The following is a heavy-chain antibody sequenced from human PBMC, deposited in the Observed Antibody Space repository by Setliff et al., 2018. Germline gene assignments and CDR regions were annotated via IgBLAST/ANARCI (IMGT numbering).Heavy chain of an antibody. V-gene: IGHV4-61*09. CDR3: ARVRKGYSGYDFGDY. Sequence: ASISSGTYFWSWIRQPAGKGLEWIGHIYISGSTSYNPSLNSRVTISLDTSKDQFSLKLRSVTAADTAVYYCARVRKGYSGYDFGDYWGQGTLVTVSS. J-gene: IGHJ4*02. CDR1: ASISSGTYF. D-gene: IGHD5-12*01. CDR2: IYISGST.